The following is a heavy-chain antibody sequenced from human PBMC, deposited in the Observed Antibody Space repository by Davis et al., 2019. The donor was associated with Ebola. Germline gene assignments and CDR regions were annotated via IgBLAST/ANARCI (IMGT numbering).Heavy chain of an antibody. CDR1: GGSMISYY. CDR2: INHSGSS. CDR3: ARSRYSSSWYAFDI. Sequence: GSLRLSCTVSGGSMISYYWSWIRQPPGKGLEWIGDINHSGSSNYTPSLKSRVTISVDTSKNQFSLKLISVTAADTAVYYCARSRYSSSWYAFDIWGQGTTVTVSS. J-gene: IGHJ3*02. D-gene: IGHD6-13*01. V-gene: IGHV4-34*01.